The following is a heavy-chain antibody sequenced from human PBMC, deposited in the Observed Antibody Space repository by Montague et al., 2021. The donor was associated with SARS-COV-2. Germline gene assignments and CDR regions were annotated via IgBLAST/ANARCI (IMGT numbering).Heavy chain of an antibody. V-gene: IGHV4-61*02. CDR1: GGSISSGSYY. CDR3: ARGCSGGSCYPNPFST. Sequence: TLSLTCTVSGGSISSGSYYWSWIRQPAGKGLEWIGRIYTSGSTNYNPSLKSRVTISVDTSKNQFSLKLSSVTAADTAVYYCARGCSGGSCYPNPFSTWDQGTLVTVSS. D-gene: IGHD2-15*01. CDR2: IYTSGST. J-gene: IGHJ5*02.